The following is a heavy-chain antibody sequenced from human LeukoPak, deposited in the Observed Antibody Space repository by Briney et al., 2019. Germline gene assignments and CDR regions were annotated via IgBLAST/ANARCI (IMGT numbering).Heavy chain of an antibody. J-gene: IGHJ6*03. CDR3: ARVGRSRGSLPNYYYYMDV. V-gene: IGHV1-69*05. D-gene: IGHD1-26*01. CDR1: EDIFNSYS. CDR2: IIPMFGSA. Sequence: ASVKVSCKASEDIFNSYSISWVRQAPGQGLEWMGGIIPMFGSANYAQKFQGRVTITTDQSTSTAYMELSSLSSEDTAVYYCARVGRSRGSLPNYYYYMDVWGKGTTVTVSS.